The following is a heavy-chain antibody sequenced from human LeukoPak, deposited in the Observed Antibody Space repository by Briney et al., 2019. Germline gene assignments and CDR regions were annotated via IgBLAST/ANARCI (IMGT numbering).Heavy chain of an antibody. CDR2: INHSGST. CDR3: ARTVKYSYGYSWFDY. J-gene: IGHJ4*02. Sequence: PSETLSLTCAVYVGSFSGYYWSWIRQPPGKGLEWIGEINHSGSTNYNPSLKSRVTISVDTSKNQFSLKLSSVTAADTAVYYCARTVKYSYGYSWFDYWGQGTLVTVSS. CDR1: VGSFSGYY. D-gene: IGHD5-18*01. V-gene: IGHV4-34*01.